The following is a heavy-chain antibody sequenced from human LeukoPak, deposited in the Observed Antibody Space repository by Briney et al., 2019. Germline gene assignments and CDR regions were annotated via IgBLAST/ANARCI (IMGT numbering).Heavy chain of an antibody. CDR2: ISYDGSNK. CDR1: GFTFSSYG. CDR3: AKDNYDL. V-gene: IGHV3-30*18. J-gene: IGHJ2*01. Sequence: PGGSLRLSCAASGFTFSSYGMHWVRQAPGKGLEWVAVISYDGSNKYYADSVKGRFTISRDNSKNTLYLQMNSLRAEDTALYYCAKDNYDLWGRGTLVTVSS.